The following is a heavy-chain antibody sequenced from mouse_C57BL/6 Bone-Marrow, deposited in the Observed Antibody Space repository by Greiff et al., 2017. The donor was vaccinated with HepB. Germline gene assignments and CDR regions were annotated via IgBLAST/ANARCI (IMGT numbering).Heavy chain of an antibody. J-gene: IGHJ2*01. Sequence: EVHLVESGGGLVQPGGSLKLSCAASGFTFSDYYMYWVRQTPEKRLEWVAYISNGGGSPYYPDTVKGRFTISRDNAKNPLYLQMSRLKSEDTAMYYCARFTTAVYFDHWGQGTTLTVSS. V-gene: IGHV5-12*01. D-gene: IGHD1-2*01. CDR1: GFTFSDYY. CDR2: ISNGGGSP. CDR3: ARFTTAVYFDH.